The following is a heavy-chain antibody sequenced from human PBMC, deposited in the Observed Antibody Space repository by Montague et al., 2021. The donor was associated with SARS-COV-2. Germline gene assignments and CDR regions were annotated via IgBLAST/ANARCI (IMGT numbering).Heavy chain of an antibody. CDR3: ARGSGWMGNAFDI. CDR2: IYYSGST. CDR1: GGAISSYY. D-gene: IGHD6-19*01. V-gene: IGHV4-59*01. Sequence: SETLSLTCTGSGGAISSYYWSWIRQPPGKGLEWIGYIYYSGSTNYNPSLKSRVTISVDTSKNQFSLKLSSVTAADTAVYYCARGSGWMGNAFDIWGQGTMVTVSS. J-gene: IGHJ3*02.